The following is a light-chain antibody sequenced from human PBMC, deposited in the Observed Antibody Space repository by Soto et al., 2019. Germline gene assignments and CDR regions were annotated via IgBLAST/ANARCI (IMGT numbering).Light chain of an antibody. V-gene: IGKV3-15*01. CDR3: QQHDAWPAT. J-gene: IGKJ1*01. CDR1: QSISSN. CDR2: GAS. Sequence: EKVMTQSPATLSVSPGERATLSCRASQSISSNLAWYRQKPGQAPRLLIYGASTRATGIPARFSGSGSGTDFTPTVSSLQAEDSAVYYCQQHDAWPATFGQGTKVDI.